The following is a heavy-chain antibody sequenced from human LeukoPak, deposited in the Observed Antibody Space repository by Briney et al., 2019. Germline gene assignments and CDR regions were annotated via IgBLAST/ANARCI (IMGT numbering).Heavy chain of an antibody. CDR1: GYTFTNYV. V-gene: IGHV7-4-1*02. J-gene: IGHJ6*02. CDR3: ARTRITILRGVIITHYGMDV. D-gene: IGHD3-10*01. CDR2: INTNTGNP. Sequence: GASVKVSCKASGYTFTNYVMNWVRQAPGQGLEWMGWINTNTGNPTYAQGFTGRFVFSLDTSVSAAYLQISSLKPEDTAVYYCARTRITILRGVIITHYGMDVWGQGTTVTVSS.